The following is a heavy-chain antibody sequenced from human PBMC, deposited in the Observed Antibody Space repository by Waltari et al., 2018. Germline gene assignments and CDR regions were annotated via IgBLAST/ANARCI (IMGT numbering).Heavy chain of an antibody. CDR3: ARDGYSSGWYNYYYGMDV. CDR1: GGTFSSYT. Sequence: QVQLVQSGAEVKKPGSSVKVSCKASGGTFSSYTISWVRQAPGQGLEWMGRISPSLGIANYAQKFQGRGTITADKATSTAYMELRSLRSEDTAVYYCARDGYSSGWYNYYYGMDVWGQGTTVTVSS. D-gene: IGHD6-19*01. CDR2: ISPSLGIA. V-gene: IGHV1-69*08. J-gene: IGHJ6*02.